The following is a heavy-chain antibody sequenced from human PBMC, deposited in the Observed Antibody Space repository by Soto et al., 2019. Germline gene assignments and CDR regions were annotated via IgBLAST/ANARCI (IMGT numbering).Heavy chain of an antibody. J-gene: IGHJ5*02. D-gene: IGHD3-3*01. Sequence: PGGSLRLSCAASGFTFSSYSMNWVRQAPGKGLEWVFYISSSSSTIYYADSVKGRFTISRDNANNSLYLQMNSLRDEDTAVYYCARESRFLEWLSLNWFDPWGQGTLVTVSS. V-gene: IGHV3-48*02. CDR1: GFTFSSYS. CDR2: ISSSSSTI. CDR3: ARESRFLEWLSLNWFDP.